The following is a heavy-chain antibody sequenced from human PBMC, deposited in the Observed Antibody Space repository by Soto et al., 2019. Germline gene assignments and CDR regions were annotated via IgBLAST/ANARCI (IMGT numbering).Heavy chain of an antibody. Sequence: EVPLVESGGGLVQPGGSLRLSCAASGFTFSAYSMNWVRQAPGKGLEWVSYIISSSSTIYYADSVKGRFTISRDNAKNSVYLQMNSLRDEDTAMYYCARDRPADYWGQGTLVTVSS. CDR1: GFTFSAYS. CDR3: ARDRPADY. V-gene: IGHV3-48*02. CDR2: IISSSSTI. J-gene: IGHJ4*02.